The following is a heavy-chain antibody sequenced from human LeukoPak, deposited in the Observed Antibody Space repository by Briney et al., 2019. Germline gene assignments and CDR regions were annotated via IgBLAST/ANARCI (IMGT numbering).Heavy chain of an antibody. CDR3: ARARWYSSGWDFFDY. CDR2: IKQDGSEK. Sequence: QPGGSLRLSCAASGFTFSSYWMSWVRQAPGKGLEWVANIKQDGSEKYFVDSVKGRFTISRDNAKNSLYLQMNSLRAEDTAVYYCARARWYSSGWDFFDYWGQGTLVTVSS. CDR1: GFTFSSYW. D-gene: IGHD6-19*01. V-gene: IGHV3-7*01. J-gene: IGHJ4*02.